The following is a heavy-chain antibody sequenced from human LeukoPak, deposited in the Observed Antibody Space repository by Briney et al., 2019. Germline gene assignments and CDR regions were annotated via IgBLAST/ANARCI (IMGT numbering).Heavy chain of an antibody. CDR2: ISSSSSYI. V-gene: IGHV3-21*01. J-gene: IGHJ4*02. CDR1: GFTFSSYS. D-gene: IGHD2-2*01. CDR3: AREWVVVPAAVDY. Sequence: PGGSLRLSCAASGFTFSSYSMNWVRQAPGKGLEWVSSISSSSSYIYYADSVKGRFTISRDNAKNSLYLQMNSLRAEDTAVYYCAREWVVVPAAVDYWGQGTLVTVSS.